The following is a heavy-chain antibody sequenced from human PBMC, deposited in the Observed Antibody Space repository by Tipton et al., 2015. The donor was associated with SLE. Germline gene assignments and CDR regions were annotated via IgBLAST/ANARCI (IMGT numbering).Heavy chain of an antibody. J-gene: IGHJ4*02. CDR2: IYYSGST. V-gene: IGHV4-59*07. CDR1: GASISPNY. D-gene: IGHD6-13*01. Sequence: TLSLTCAVSGASISPNYWSWIRQPTGKGLEWIGYIYYSGSTNYNPSLKSRVTISVDTSKNQFSLKLSSVTAADTAVYYCARGSRVEEELDYWGQGALVTVSS. CDR3: ARGSRVEEELDY.